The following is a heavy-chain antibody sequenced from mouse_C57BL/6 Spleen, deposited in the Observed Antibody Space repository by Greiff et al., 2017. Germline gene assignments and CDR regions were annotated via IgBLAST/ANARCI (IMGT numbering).Heavy chain of an antibody. V-gene: IGHV1-69*01. CDR2: IDPSDSYT. D-gene: IGHD3-1*01. J-gene: IGHJ3*01. CDR1: GYTFTSYW. CDR3: ARLGLSWFAY. Sequence: VQLQQSGAELVMPGASVKLSCKASGYTFTSYWMHWVKQRPGQGLEWIGEIDPSDSYTNYNQKFKGKSTLTVDKSSSTAYMQLSSLTSEDSAVYYCARLGLSWFAYWGQGTLVTVSA.